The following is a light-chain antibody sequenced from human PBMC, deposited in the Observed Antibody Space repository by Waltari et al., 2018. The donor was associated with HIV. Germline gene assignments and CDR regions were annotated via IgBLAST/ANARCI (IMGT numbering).Light chain of an antibody. V-gene: IGLV2-8*01. CDR1: SSDVGGYIS. J-gene: IGLJ2*01. CDR3: SSYAGNNNLV. Sequence: QSALTQPPSASGSPGQSVTISCTGTSSDVGGYISVSWYQQHPGKAPKLMIYEVSKRPSGVPDRSSGSKSGNTASLTVSGLQPDDEADYYCSSYAGNNNLVFGGGTKLTVL. CDR2: EVS.